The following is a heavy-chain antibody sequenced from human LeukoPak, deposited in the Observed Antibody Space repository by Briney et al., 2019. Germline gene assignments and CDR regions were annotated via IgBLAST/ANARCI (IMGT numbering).Heavy chain of an antibody. V-gene: IGHV1-18*01. CDR3: ARGEGMVRGVIIYEYYYYMDV. CDR2: ISAYNGNT. D-gene: IGHD3-10*01. Sequence: ASVKVSCKASGYTFTDYYVHWVRQAPGQGLEWMGWISAYNGNTNYAQKLQGRVTMTTDTSTSTAYMELRSLRSDDTAVYYCARGEGMVRGVIIYEYYYYMDVWGKGTTVTISS. CDR1: GYTFTDYY. J-gene: IGHJ6*03.